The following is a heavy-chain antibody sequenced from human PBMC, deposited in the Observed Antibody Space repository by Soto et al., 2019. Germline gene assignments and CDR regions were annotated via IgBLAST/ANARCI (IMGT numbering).Heavy chain of an antibody. D-gene: IGHD2-2*01. CDR2: INHSGST. CDR1: GGSFSGYY. Sequence: SETLSLTCAVYGGSFSGYYWSWIRQPPGKGLEWIGEINHSGSTNYNPSLKSRVTISVDTSKNQFSLKLSSVTAADTAVYYCARAPRVVPRVQPYYYYYYYMDVWGKGTTVTVSS. J-gene: IGHJ6*03. CDR3: ARAPRVVPRVQPYYYYYYYMDV. V-gene: IGHV4-34*01.